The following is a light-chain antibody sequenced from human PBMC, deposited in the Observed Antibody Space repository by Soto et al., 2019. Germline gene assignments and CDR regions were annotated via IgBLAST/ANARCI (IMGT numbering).Light chain of an antibody. V-gene: IGLV2-14*01. CDR1: SSDLAIYNY. CDR3: SSYTDSSTNV. Sequence: QSVLTQPASVSGSPGQSITISCTGTSSDLAIYNYVSWYQQQPGKAPKLMIYQVTNRPSGVSNRFSGSRSGNTASLTISGLQAEDEADYYCSSYTDSSTNVFGTGTKVTGL. CDR2: QVT. J-gene: IGLJ1*01.